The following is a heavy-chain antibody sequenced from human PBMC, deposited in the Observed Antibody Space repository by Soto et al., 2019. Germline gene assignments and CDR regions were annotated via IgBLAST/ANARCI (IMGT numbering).Heavy chain of an antibody. V-gene: IGHV4-34*01. CDR3: ATPAATSDY. D-gene: IGHD6-13*01. CDR2: INHSGST. CDR1: GGSFSGYY. Sequence: SETLSLTCAVYGGSFSGYYWSWIRQPPGKGLEWIGEINHSGSTNYNPSLKSRVTISVDTSKNQFSLKLSSVTAADTALYYCATPAATSDYWGQGTLVTVSS. J-gene: IGHJ4*02.